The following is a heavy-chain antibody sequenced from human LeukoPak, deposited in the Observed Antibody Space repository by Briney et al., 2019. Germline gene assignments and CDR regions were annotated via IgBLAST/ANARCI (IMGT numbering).Heavy chain of an antibody. CDR3: ASLGYCSSTSCYSVARYDY. Sequence: PSETLSLTCTVSGGSISSSSYYWGWIRQPPGKGLGWIGSIYYSGSTYYNPSLKSRVTISVDTSKNQFSLKLSSVTAADTAVYYCASLGYCSSTSCYSVARYDYWGQGTLVTVSS. CDR1: GGSISSSSYY. V-gene: IGHV4-39*01. J-gene: IGHJ4*02. CDR2: IYYSGST. D-gene: IGHD2-2*01.